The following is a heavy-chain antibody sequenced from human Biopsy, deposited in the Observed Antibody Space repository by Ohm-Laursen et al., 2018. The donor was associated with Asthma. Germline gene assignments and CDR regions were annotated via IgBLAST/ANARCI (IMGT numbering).Heavy chain of an antibody. Sequence: SLRLSCAASGFVFSQSGMHWVRQAPGKGLAWVALISSDGHNKYYKDSVKGRFTISRDNSKLRLYLEINSLRVEDSAVYYCARESGQDSGGTGAFDRWVQGIMVAVSS. J-gene: IGHJ3*02. CDR1: GFVFSQSG. CDR3: ARESGQDSGGTGAFDR. V-gene: IGHV3-30*03. D-gene: IGHD4-23*01. CDR2: ISSDGHNK.